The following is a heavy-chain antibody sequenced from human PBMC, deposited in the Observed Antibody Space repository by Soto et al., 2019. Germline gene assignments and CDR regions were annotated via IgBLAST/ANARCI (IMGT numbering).Heavy chain of an antibody. Sequence: QVQLVESGGGVVQPGRSLRLSCAASGFTYGMHWVRQAPGKGLEWVAVTWYDGSNKYYADSVKGRFTISRDNSKNTLYMQMKGLRSEDTAVYSCALEGGAAIRRSYFEYWGQGTLVTVSS. CDR1: GFTYG. J-gene: IGHJ4*02. V-gene: IGHV3-33*01. D-gene: IGHD3-16*01. CDR3: ALEGGAAIRRSYFEY. CDR2: TWYDGSNK.